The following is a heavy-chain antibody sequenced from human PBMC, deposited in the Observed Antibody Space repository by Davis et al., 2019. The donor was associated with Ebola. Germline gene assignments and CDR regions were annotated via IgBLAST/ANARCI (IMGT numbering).Heavy chain of an antibody. Sequence: SETLSLTCTVSGGSVSSAEYSWHWIRQPPGGGLEWIGYVYYSGSTVYNPSLKSRITMSLDTSKNQFSLKLTSVTAADTAVYYCARDGYNYSYFDYWGQGTLVTVSS. D-gene: IGHD5-24*01. CDR2: VYYSGST. J-gene: IGHJ4*02. CDR1: GGSVSSAEYS. V-gene: IGHV4-61*08. CDR3: ARDGYNYSYFDY.